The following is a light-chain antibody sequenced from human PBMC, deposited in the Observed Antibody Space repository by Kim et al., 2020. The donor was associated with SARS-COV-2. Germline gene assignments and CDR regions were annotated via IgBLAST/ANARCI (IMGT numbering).Light chain of an antibody. J-gene: IGKJ1*01. CDR3: QLYGSSPWT. V-gene: IGKV3-20*01. CDR1: QIISSSY. CDR2: GAS. Sequence: EIVLTQSPDTLSLSPGERATLSCRASQIISSSYLAWYQQKPGQAPRLLIFGASSRATGIPDRFSGSGSGTDFTLTISRLEPEDFAVYYCQLYGSSPWTFGQGTKVDIK.